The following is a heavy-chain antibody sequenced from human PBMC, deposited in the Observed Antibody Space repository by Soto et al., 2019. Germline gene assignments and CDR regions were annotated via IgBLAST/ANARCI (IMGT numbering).Heavy chain of an antibody. CDR2: IKQDGSEE. J-gene: IGHJ6*02. D-gene: IGHD2-2*02. Sequence: PGGSLRLSCAASGFTFSSYWMSWVRQAPGKGLEWVANIKQDGSEEYYVDSVKGRFTISRDNAKNSLYLQMNSLRAEDTAVYYCARDREYCSSTSCYTYYYYYGMDVWGQGTTVTVSS. V-gene: IGHV3-7*03. CDR3: ARDREYCSSTSCYTYYYYYGMDV. CDR1: GFTFSSYW.